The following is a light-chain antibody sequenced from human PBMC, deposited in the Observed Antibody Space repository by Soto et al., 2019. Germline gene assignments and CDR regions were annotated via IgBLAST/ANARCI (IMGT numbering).Light chain of an antibody. J-gene: IGKJ1*01. Sequence: DIQMTQSPSTLSASVGDRVTISCRASQSISDWLAWYQQKPGKAPRLLIYRASTLQSGVPSRFRGSGSGTEFTLTISDLQPYDFATYYCQQYHIYSWTFGPGTTVGIK. V-gene: IGKV1-5*03. CDR1: QSISDW. CDR2: RAS. CDR3: QQYHIYSWT.